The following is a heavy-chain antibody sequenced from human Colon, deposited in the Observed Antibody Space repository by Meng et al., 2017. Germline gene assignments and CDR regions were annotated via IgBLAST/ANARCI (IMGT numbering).Heavy chain of an antibody. Sequence: QLQLQESGSGLLKPSQTLSLTCAGSGGSIRSGGYSWSWIRQPPGKGLEWIGYTYHSGSTYYNPSLKSRVTILVDKSKNQFSLKVRSVTAADTAVYFCARGALLFDYDTGGYYVPGFDYWGQGALVTVSS. CDR1: GGSIRSGGYS. V-gene: IGHV4-30-2*01. J-gene: IGHJ4*02. CDR3: ARGALLFDYDTGGYYVPGFDY. D-gene: IGHD3-22*01. CDR2: TYHSGST.